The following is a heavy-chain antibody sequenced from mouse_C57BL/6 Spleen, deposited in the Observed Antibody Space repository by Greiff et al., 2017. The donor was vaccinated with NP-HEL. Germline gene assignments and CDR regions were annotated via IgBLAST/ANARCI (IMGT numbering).Heavy chain of an antibody. D-gene: IGHD2-4*01. Sequence: EVKLEESGGGLVKPGGSLKLSCAASGFTFSDYGMHWVRQAPEKGLEWVAYISSGSSTIYYADTVKGRFTISRDNAKNTLFLQMTSLRSEDTAMYYCARPHYYDYPWFAYWGQGTLVTVSA. CDR2: ISSGSSTI. CDR3: ARPHYYDYPWFAY. V-gene: IGHV5-17*01. J-gene: IGHJ3*01. CDR1: GFTFSDYG.